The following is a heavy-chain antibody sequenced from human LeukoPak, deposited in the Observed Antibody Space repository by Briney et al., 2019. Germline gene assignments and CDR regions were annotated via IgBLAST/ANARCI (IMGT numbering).Heavy chain of an antibody. J-gene: IGHJ5*02. D-gene: IGHD6-19*01. CDR2: ISRSGSTI. CDR1: GFTFSSYE. Sequence: GGSLRLSCAASGFTFSSYEMNWVRQAPGKGLEWVPYISRSGSTIYYADSVRGRFTISRDNAKNSLYLQMNSLRAEDTAVYYCARELAGSGFDPWGQGTLVTVSS. V-gene: IGHV3-48*03. CDR3: ARELAGSGFDP.